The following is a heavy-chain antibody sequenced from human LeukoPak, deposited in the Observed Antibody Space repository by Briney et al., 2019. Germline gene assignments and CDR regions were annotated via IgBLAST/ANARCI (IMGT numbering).Heavy chain of an antibody. CDR2: ISGSGGST. J-gene: IGHJ6*02. D-gene: IGHD4-17*01. CDR1: GFTFSSYA. CDR3: AKATVTSYYYYGMDV. Sequence: GGSLRLSCAASGFTFSSYAMSWVRQAPGKGLEWVSAISGSGGSTYYADSVKGRFTISRGNSKNTLYLQMNSLRAEDTAVYYCAKATVTSYYYYGMDVWGQGTTVTVSS. V-gene: IGHV3-23*01.